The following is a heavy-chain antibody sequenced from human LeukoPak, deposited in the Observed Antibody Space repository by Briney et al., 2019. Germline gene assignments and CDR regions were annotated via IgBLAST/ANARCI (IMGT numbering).Heavy chain of an antibody. V-gene: IGHV5-51*01. CDR1: GYRFTSYW. J-gene: IGHJ4*02. CDR3: ARSGYCSSTSCYPIDY. D-gene: IGHD2-2*01. CDR2: IYPGDSGT. Sequence: GESLKISCKGSGYRFTSYWIGLVRQMPGKGLEWMGIIYPGDSGTRYSAFFQGQVTISADQSISPAYMQWSSLKASDTAMYYCARSGYCSSTSCYPIDYWGQGTLVTVSS.